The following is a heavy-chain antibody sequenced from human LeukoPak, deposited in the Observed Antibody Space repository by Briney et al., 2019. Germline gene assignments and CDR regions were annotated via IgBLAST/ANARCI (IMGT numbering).Heavy chain of an antibody. J-gene: IGHJ4*02. CDR2: INHSGST. CDR3: ARQLDHYDNIYYFDY. CDR1: GGSFSGYY. V-gene: IGHV4-34*01. Sequence: SETLSLTCAVYGGSFSGYYWSWIRQPPGKGLEWIGEINHSGSTNYNPSLKSRVTISVDTSKSQFSLKLSSVTAADTAVYYCARQLDHYDNIYYFDYWGQGTLVTVSS. D-gene: IGHD3-16*01.